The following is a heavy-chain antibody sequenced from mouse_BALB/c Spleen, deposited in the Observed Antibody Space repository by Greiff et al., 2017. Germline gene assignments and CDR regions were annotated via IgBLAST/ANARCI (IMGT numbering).Heavy chain of an antibody. V-gene: IGHV7-3*02. CDR3: ARDSGGNYGWFAY. D-gene: IGHD2-1*01. J-gene: IGHJ3*01. CDR1: GFTFTDYY. Sequence: DVHLVESGGGLVQPGGSLRLSCAPSGFTFTDYYMSWVRQPPGKALEWLGFIRNKANGYTTEYSASVKGRFTISRDNSQSILYLQMNTLRAEDSATYYCARDSGGNYGWFAYWGQGTLVTVSA. CDR2: IRNKANGYTT.